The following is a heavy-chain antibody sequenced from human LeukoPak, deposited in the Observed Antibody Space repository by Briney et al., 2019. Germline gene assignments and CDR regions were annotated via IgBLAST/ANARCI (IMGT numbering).Heavy chain of an antibody. Sequence: ASVKVSCKASGYTFTSYGISWVRRAPGQGLEWMGWISAYNGNTNYAQKLQGRVTMTTDTSTSTAYMELRSLRSDDTAVYYCARDPGPHGXSWPYXXXXGMDVWGQGXTVTVS. CDR2: ISAYNGNT. CDR1: GYTFTSYG. CDR3: ARDPGPHGXSWPYXXXXGMDV. J-gene: IGHJ6*02. V-gene: IGHV1-18*01. D-gene: IGHD6-13*01.